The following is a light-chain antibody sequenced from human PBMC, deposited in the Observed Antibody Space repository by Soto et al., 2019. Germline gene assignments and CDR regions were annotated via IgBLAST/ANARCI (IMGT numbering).Light chain of an antibody. V-gene: IGKV2-28*01. J-gene: IGKJ5*01. CDR1: QSLLHSNGYNY. CDR3: MQALQSLN. CDR2: FGS. Sequence: IVMTQSPLSLPVTPGEPSSISCSSSQSLLHSNGYNYLGWYVQKPGQSPQLLIYFGSNRAPGVPDRFSGSGSGIDFTLKINRVEAEDVGTYYCMQALQSLNFGQGTRLEIK.